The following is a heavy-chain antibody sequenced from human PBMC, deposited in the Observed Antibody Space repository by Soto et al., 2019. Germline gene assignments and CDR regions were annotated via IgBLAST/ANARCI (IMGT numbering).Heavy chain of an antibody. D-gene: IGHD6-6*01. CDR1: GFTFTNYA. CDR3: AKERAARGIDY. V-gene: IGHV3-23*01. J-gene: IGHJ4*02. CDR2: ISGNGGST. Sequence: EVQLLESGGGLVQPGGSLRLSCAASGFTFTNYAMSWVRQTPGKGLEWVSTISGNGGSTYNADSVKGRFTISRGNSKNTLYLQMNRLRAEDTAVYYCAKERAARGIDYWGQGSLVTVSS.